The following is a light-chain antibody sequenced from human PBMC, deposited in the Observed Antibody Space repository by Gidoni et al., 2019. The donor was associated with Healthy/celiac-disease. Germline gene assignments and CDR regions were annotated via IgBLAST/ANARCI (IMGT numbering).Light chain of an antibody. V-gene: IGKV1-39*01. CDR3: QQSYSTPIT. J-gene: IGKJ3*01. CDR2: AAS. CDR1: QSISSY. Sequence: DIQMTQSPSSLSASVGDRVTITCRASQSISSYLNWYQQKPGKAPKLLIYAASSLKRGVPSRFSGSGSGTDFTLTISSLQPEDFATYYCQQSYSTPITFGPGTKVDIK.